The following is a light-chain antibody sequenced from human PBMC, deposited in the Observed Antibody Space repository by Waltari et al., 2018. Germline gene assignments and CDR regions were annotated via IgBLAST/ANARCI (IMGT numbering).Light chain of an antibody. CDR2: DDS. CDR1: NIGSKS. CDR3: QVWDSSSDHVV. J-gene: IGLJ2*01. V-gene: IGLV3-21*02. Sequence: SYVLTQPPSVSVAPGQTARITCGGNNIGSKSGNWYQQKPGQAHVLVVYDDSDRPSGIPERFSGSNSGNTATLTISRVEAGDEADYYCQVWDSSSDHVVFGGGTKLTVL.